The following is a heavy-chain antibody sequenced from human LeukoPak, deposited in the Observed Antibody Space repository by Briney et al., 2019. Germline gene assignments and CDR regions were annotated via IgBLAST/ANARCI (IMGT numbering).Heavy chain of an antibody. CDR1: GGSFSGYY. CDR2: INHSGST. CDR3: ARSPY. J-gene: IGHJ4*02. Sequence: PSGTLSLTCAVYGGSFSGYYWSWIRQPPGKGLEWIGEINHSGSTNYNPSLKSRVTISVDTSKNQFSLKLSSVTAADTAVYYCARSPYWGQGTLVTVSS. V-gene: IGHV4-34*01.